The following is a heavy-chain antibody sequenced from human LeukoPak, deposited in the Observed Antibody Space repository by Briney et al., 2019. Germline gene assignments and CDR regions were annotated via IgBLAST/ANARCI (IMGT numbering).Heavy chain of an antibody. Sequence: ASVKVSCKASGGTFSSYAISWVRQAPGQGLEWMGIINPSGGSTSYAQKFQGRVTMTRDMSTSTVYMELSSLRSEDTAVYYCARLHEYYFDYWGQGTLVTVSS. V-gene: IGHV1-46*01. CDR1: GGTFSSYA. J-gene: IGHJ4*02. CDR2: INPSGGST. CDR3: ARLHEYYFDY.